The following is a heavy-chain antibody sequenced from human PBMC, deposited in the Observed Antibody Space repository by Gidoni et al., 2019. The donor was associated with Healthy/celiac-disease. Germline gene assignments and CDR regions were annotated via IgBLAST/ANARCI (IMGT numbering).Heavy chain of an antibody. CDR1: GFTFSSYA. D-gene: IGHD3-10*01. V-gene: IGHV3-23*01. CDR2: ISGSGGST. Sequence: EVQLLESGGGVVQPGGSLRLSCAASGFTFSSYAMSWVRQAPGKGLQWVSAISGSGGSTYYADSVKCRFTISRDNSKNTLYLQMNSLRAEDTAVYYCAKVATMVRGVMLDVWGKGTTVTVSS. CDR3: AKVATMVRGVMLDV. J-gene: IGHJ6*04.